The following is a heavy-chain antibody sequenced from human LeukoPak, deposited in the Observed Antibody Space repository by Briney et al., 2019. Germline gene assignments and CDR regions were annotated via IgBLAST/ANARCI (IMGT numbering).Heavy chain of an antibody. V-gene: IGHV1-2*02. D-gene: IGHD3-16*01. J-gene: IGHJ4*02. CDR3: ARTREGVWGSYSP. Sequence: ASVKVSCKATGYTFTDYYIHWVRLAPGQGLEWMGWINPKSGGTHYAQKFQGRVSMTRDTSINTVHLELSSLKTNDTAVYYCARTREGVWGSYSPWGQGTLVTVSS. CDR1: GYTFTDYY. CDR2: INPKSGGT.